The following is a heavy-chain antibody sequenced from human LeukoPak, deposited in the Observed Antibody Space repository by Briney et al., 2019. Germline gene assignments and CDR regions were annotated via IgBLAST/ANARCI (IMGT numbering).Heavy chain of an antibody. J-gene: IGHJ4*02. CDR1: GFTVSTNY. CDR3: ARIADYYDSSGYNSVDY. D-gene: IGHD3-22*01. Sequence: PPGGSLRLSCAASGFTVSTNYMSWVRQAPGKGLEWVSVSYSGGSSYYADSVKGRFTISRDNSKNTLYLQMNSLRAEDTAVYYCARIADYYDSSGYNSVDYWGQGTLVTVSS. CDR2: SYSGGSS. V-gene: IGHV3-53*01.